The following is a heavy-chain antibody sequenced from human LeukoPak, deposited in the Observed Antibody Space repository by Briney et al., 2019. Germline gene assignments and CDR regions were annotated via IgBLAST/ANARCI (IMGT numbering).Heavy chain of an antibody. J-gene: IGHJ4*02. V-gene: IGHV3-23*01. D-gene: IGHD3-22*01. Sequence: GCALTLSCAASGFTFSRSAMTWVRQGPGTGLEFVASIIYSGGATYYADSVKGRFTISRDNSKNTLYLQMNSLRAEDTALYYCAKDGLYYDGSEHVYYFDSWGQGTLVTVSS. CDR3: AKDGLYYDGSEHVYYFDS. CDR2: IIYSGGAT. CDR1: GFTFSRSA.